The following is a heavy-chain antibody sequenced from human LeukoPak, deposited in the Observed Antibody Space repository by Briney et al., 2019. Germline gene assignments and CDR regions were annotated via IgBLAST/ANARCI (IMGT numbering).Heavy chain of an antibody. Sequence: ASVKVSCKASGYTFTSYAMNWVRQAPGQGLEWMGWINTNTGNPTSAQGFSGRFVFSLDTSVSTAYLQISSLKAEVTAVYYCARDRDYSEGAWFDPWGQGTLVTVSS. CDR2: INTNTGNP. J-gene: IGHJ5*02. D-gene: IGHD4-11*01. CDR1: GYTFTSYA. V-gene: IGHV7-4-1*02. CDR3: ARDRDYSEGAWFDP.